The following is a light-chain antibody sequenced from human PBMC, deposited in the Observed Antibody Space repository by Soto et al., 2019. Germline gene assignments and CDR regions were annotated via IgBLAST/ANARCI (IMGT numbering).Light chain of an antibody. CDR1: QSVSSSY. Sequence: EIGLMQSPGTMSLSPGERATLSCRASQSVSSSYLAWYQQKPGQAPRLLIYGASSRATGIPDRFSGSGSGTDFTLTISRLEPEDFAVYYCQQYGSSPGTFGQGTKLEIK. V-gene: IGKV3-20*01. CDR2: GAS. J-gene: IGKJ2*01. CDR3: QQYGSSPGT.